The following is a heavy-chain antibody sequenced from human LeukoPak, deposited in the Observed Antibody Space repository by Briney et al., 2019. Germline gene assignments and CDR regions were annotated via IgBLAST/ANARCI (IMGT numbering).Heavy chain of an antibody. J-gene: IGHJ6*02. Sequence: GGSLRLSCAASGFTFSNYDMHWVRHATGKGLEWVSAFHTAGDTHYSGSVKGRLATSRENAKKSFYLQISNLRAGDTAVYYCARGSCSSSGCYERRNFLDVWGQGTPVTVSS. CDR2: FHTAGDT. V-gene: IGHV3-13*01. D-gene: IGHD2-2*01. CDR1: GFTFSNYD. CDR3: ARGSCSSSGCYERRNFLDV.